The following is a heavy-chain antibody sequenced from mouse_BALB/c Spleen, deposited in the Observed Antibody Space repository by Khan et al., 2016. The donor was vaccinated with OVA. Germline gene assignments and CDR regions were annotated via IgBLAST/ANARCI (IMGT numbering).Heavy chain of an antibody. Sequence: EVQLVESGGGLVQPGGSRKLSCAASGFTFNSYGMHWVRQAPEKGLECVAYISGDSNTIYYTDTVKGRITTSRDNPKNTLFLKMPSLMSEDTAMYYCATSYFYGYYFDYWGPGTTLTVS. J-gene: IGHJ2*01. CDR3: ATSYFYGYYFDY. CDR1: GFTFNSYG. V-gene: IGHV5-17*02. CDR2: ISGDSNTI. D-gene: IGHD1-1*01.